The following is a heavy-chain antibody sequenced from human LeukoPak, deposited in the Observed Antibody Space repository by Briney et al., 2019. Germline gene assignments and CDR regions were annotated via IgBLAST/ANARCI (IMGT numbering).Heavy chain of an antibody. CDR1: GFTFSSYA. J-gene: IGHJ4*02. CDR3: ARETPLVQLFDY. Sequence: SGRFLRLSCAASGFTFSSYAMHWVRQAPGKGLEWVAVISYDGSNKYYADSVKGRFTISRDNSKNTLYLQMNSLRAEDTAVYYCARETPLVQLFDYWGQGTLVTVSS. V-gene: IGHV3-30-3*01. D-gene: IGHD5-18*01. CDR2: ISYDGSNK.